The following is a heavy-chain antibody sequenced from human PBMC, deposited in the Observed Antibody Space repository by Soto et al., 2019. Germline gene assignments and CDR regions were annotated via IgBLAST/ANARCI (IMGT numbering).Heavy chain of an antibody. CDR2: ISYDGSNK. CDR3: ARDITMVRGVLDY. Sequence: GGSLRLSCAASGFTFSSYAMHWVRQAPGKGLEWVAVISYDGSNKYYADSVKGRFTISRDNSKNTLYLQMNSLRAEDTAVYYCARDITMVRGVLDYWGQGTLVTVSS. D-gene: IGHD3-10*01. V-gene: IGHV3-30-3*01. CDR1: GFTFSSYA. J-gene: IGHJ4*02.